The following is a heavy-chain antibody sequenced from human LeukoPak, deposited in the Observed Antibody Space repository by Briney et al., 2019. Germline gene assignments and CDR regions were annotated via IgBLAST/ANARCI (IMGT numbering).Heavy chain of an antibody. D-gene: IGHD3-9*01. CDR2: ISSSSSYI. J-gene: IGHJ5*02. Sequence: GGSLRLSCAASGFTFSSYEVNWVRQAPGKGLEWVSSISSSSSYIYYADSVKGRFTISRDNAKNSLYLQMNSLRAEDTAVYYCARVTRDILTGSNWFDPWGQGTLVTVSS. V-gene: IGHV3-21*01. CDR3: ARVTRDILTGSNWFDP. CDR1: GFTFSSYE.